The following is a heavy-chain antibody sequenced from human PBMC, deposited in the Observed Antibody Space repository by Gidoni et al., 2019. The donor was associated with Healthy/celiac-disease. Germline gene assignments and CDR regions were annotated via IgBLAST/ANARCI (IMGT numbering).Heavy chain of an antibody. V-gene: IGHV2-70*01. CDR2: IDWDDDK. CDR1: GVSLSTSGMC. D-gene: IGHD3-10*01. CDR3: ARICMRGLGGGD. J-gene: IGHJ4*02. Sequence: QVTLRESGPALVKPTQTLTLPCTFSGVSLSTSGMCVSWIRQPPGKALEWLALIDWDDDKYYSTSLKTRLTISKDTSKNQVVLTMTNMDPVDTATYYCARICMRGLGGGDWGQGTLVTVSS.